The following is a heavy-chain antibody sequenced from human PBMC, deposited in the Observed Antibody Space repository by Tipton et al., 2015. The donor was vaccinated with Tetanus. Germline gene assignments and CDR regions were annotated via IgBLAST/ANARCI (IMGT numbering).Heavy chain of an antibody. CDR2: SWYDGTDK. Sequence: SLRLSCAASGLIFSSYGVHWVRQAPGKGLEWVAVSWYDGTDKYYADSVKGRFTISRDNSKNTLYLQMNSIRAEDKAVYYCAREADCRGGSCFSGDLDNWGQGTQVTVSS. D-gene: IGHD2-15*01. CDR3: AREADCRGGSCFSGDLDN. J-gene: IGHJ4*02. V-gene: IGHV3-33*01. CDR1: GLIFSSYG.